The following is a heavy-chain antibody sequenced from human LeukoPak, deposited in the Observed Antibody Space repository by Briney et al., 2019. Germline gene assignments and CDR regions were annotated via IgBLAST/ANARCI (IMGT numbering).Heavy chain of an antibody. Sequence: GGSLRLSCAASGFTFSSYSMNWVRQAPGKGLEWVSSISSSSSYIYYADSVKGRFTISRDNAKNSLYLQMNSLRAEDTAVYYCARDMYYGSGTPMQYGMDVWGQGTTVTVSS. D-gene: IGHD3-10*01. J-gene: IGHJ6*02. CDR3: ARDMYYGSGTPMQYGMDV. CDR1: GFTFSSYS. V-gene: IGHV3-21*04. CDR2: ISSSSSYI.